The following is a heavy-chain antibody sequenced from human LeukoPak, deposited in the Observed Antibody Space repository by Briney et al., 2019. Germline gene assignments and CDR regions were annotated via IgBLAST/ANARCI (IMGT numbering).Heavy chain of an antibody. V-gene: IGHV4-34*01. J-gene: IGHJ6*02. CDR2: INHSGST. Sequence: SETLSLTCAVYGGSFSGYYWSWIRQPPGKGLEWTGEINHSGSTNYNPSLKSRVTTSVDTSKNQFSLKLSSVTAADTAVYYCARGPLGMDVWGQGTTVTVSS. CDR3: ARGPLGMDV. CDR1: GGSFSGYY.